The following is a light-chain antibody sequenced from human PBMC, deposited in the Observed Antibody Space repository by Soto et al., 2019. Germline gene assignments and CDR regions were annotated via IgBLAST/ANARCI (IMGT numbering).Light chain of an antibody. Sequence: DIQMTQSKSSLSASVGDRVTITFRASQSISNNLNWYHQKPGKPPKLLIFAASTLQSGVPSRFSGGGSGTDFTLTINSLQPEDFATYYCQQTYSSSTFGPGTNVDIK. CDR3: QQTYSSST. J-gene: IGKJ3*01. CDR2: AAS. CDR1: QSISNN. V-gene: IGKV1-39*01.